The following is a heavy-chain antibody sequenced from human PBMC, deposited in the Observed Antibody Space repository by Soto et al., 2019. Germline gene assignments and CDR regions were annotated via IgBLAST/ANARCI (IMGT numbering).Heavy chain of an antibody. D-gene: IGHD1-26*01. CDR1: FSMYS. CDR3: TRDQGGSYDSWFDP. V-gene: IGHV3-21*02. J-gene: IGHJ5*02. Sequence: EVQVVESGGGLVKPGGSLRLSCNFSFSMYSMDWVRQAPGKGLEWVASISSGSDFIKYADSVKGRFTISRDNTKNSVSLQVSSLRVEDTAMYYCTRDQGGSYDSWFDPWGRGTLVTVSS. CDR2: ISSGSDFI.